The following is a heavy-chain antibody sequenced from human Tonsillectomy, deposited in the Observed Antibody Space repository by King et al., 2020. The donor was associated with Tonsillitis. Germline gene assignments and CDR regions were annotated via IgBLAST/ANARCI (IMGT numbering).Heavy chain of an antibody. V-gene: IGHV3-7*01. Sequence: VQLQESGGGLVQPGGSLRLSCAASGFTFSNYWMSWVRQPPGKGLEWVANIKEDGTDKHYMGSVKGRFTISRDNTKNSLYLQMDSLRVEDTAVYYCAHYDFWSGYAFDDWGQGTLVTVSS. J-gene: IGHJ4*02. CDR2: IKEDGTDK. D-gene: IGHD3/OR15-3a*01. CDR1: GFTFSNYW. CDR3: AHYDFWSGYAFDD.